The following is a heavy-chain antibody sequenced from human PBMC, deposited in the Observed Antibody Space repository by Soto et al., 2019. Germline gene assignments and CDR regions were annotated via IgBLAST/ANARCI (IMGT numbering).Heavy chain of an antibody. CDR3: ASPLMVRGVIITAQFCY. CDR1: GGTFSSYA. V-gene: IGHV1-69*01. J-gene: IGHJ4*02. Sequence: QVQLVQSGAEVKKPGSSVKVSCKASGGTFSSYAIRWVRQAPGQGLEWMRGIIPIFGTANYAQKFQGRVTITADESTSTAYMELSSLRSEDTAVYYCASPLMVRGVIITAQFCYWGQGTLVTVSS. D-gene: IGHD3-10*01. CDR2: IIPIFGTA.